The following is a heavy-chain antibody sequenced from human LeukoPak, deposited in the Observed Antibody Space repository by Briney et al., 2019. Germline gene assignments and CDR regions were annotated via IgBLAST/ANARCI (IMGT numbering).Heavy chain of an antibody. CDR3: ARGGTMYYGSGNFDY. CDR2: IFYTGST. J-gene: IGHJ4*02. Sequence: PSETLSLTCTVSGGSISTSSYYWGWIRQPPGKGLEWIGSIFYTGSTYYNPSLKSRVTISVDTSKNQYSLKLRSVTAADTAVYYCARGGTMYYGSGNFDYWGQGTLVTVSS. D-gene: IGHD3-10*01. V-gene: IGHV4-39*01. CDR1: GGSISTSSYY.